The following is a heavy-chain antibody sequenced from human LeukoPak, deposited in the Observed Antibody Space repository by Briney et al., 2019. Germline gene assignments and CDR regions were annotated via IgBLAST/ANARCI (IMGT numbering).Heavy chain of an antibody. J-gene: IGHJ5*02. CDR1: GGSISNYY. V-gene: IGHV4-4*07. CDR3: ARVPGVYYDRLTGYGSGWFDP. Sequence: SETLSLTCTVSGGSISNYYWSWIRQPAGKGLEWIGLIYTSGSTNYNPSLKSRVTMSVDTSKNQFSLKLSSVTAADTAVYYCARVPGVYYDRLTGYGSGWFDPWGQGTLVTVSS. D-gene: IGHD3-9*01. CDR2: IYTSGST.